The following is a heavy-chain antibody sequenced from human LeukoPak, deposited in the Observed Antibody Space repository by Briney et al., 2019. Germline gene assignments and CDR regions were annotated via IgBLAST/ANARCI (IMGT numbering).Heavy chain of an antibody. V-gene: IGHV1-46*01. Sequence: ASVKVSCKASGYTFTSYCMHWVRQAPGQGLEWMGIINPSGGSTSYAQKFQGRVTMTRDTSASTVYMELSSLRSEDMAVYYCARENLGYSSSLGSYYYYGMDVWGQGTTVTVSS. CDR3: ARENLGYSSSLGSYYYYGMDV. D-gene: IGHD6-6*01. CDR1: GYTFTSYC. CDR2: INPSGGST. J-gene: IGHJ6*02.